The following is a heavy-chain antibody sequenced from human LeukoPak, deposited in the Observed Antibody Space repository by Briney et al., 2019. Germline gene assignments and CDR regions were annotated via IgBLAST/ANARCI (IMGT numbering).Heavy chain of an antibody. V-gene: IGHV4-59*01. CDR1: GGSISSYY. CDR3: ARDRYYDSGSYYN. CDR2: ISYSGTT. Sequence: PSETLSLTCTVSGGSISSYYWNWIRQPPGKGLEWIGYISYSGTTNYNPSLKSRVTISVDTSRNQFSLKLSSVTAADTAVYYCARDRYYDSGSYYNWGQGTLVTVSS. J-gene: IGHJ4*02. D-gene: IGHD3-10*01.